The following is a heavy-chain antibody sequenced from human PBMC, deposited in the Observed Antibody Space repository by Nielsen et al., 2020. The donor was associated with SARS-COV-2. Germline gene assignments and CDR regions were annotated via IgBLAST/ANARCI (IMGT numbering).Heavy chain of an antibody. J-gene: IGHJ6*03. CDR2: IIPIFGTA. D-gene: IGHD5-18*01. CDR3: ARKWRGYSYGKYYYYYMDA. V-gene: IGHV1-69*01. Sequence: WVRQAPGQGLEWMGGIIPIFGTANYAQKFQGRVTITADESTSTAYMELSSLGSEDTAVYYCARKWRGYSYGKYYYYYMDAWGKGTTVTVSS.